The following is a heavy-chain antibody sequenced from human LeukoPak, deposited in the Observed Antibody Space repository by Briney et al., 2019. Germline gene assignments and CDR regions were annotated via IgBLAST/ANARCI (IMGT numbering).Heavy chain of an antibody. J-gene: IGHJ4*02. CDR1: GYTFSDYI. D-gene: IGHD1-26*01. CDR2: ITPSNGVT. Sequence: AAVKVSCKASGYTFSDYIIHWVRQAPGQGLEWMGCITPSNGVTYYAQRFQGRVTVTRDTSITTAYMDLSGLTSDDTAVYHCAKEAGGFDSWGQGTLVTVSS. V-gene: IGHV1-2*02. CDR3: AKEAGGFDS.